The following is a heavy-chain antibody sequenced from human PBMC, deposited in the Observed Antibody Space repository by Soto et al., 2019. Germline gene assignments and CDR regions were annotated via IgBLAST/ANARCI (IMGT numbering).Heavy chain of an antibody. D-gene: IGHD2-21*01. Sequence: GGSLRLSCAATGFTFSDYAMHWVRQAPGKGLEYVSSITSEGGSTYYSDSVKGRFTVSRANSKNTLYLHMISLRPDDTAVYYCVKAAIATRTAWFDPWGQGTLVTV. V-gene: IGHV3-64D*06. J-gene: IGHJ5*02. CDR1: GFTFSDYA. CDR3: VKAAIATRTAWFDP. CDR2: ITSEGGST.